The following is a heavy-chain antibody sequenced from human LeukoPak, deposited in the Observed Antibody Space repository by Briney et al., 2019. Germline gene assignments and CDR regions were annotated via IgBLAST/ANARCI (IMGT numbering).Heavy chain of an antibody. CDR1: GGSISSGDYY. J-gene: IGHJ4*02. D-gene: IGHD1-7*01. CDR2: IYYSGST. Sequence: SQTLSLTCTVSGGSISSGDYYWGWIRQPPGKGLEWIGSIYYSGSTYYNPSLKSRVTISVDTSKNQFSLKLSSVTAADTAVYYCARGGTEELFDYWGQGTLVTVSS. CDR3: ARGGTEELFDY. V-gene: IGHV4-39*07.